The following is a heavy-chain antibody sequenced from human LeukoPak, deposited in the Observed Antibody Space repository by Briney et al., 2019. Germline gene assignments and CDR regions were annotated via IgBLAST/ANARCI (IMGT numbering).Heavy chain of an antibody. Sequence: PGGSLRLSCAASGFTFSSYAMSWVRQAPGKGLEWVSAISGSGGSTYYADSVKGRFTISRDNSKNTLYLQMNSLRAEDTAVYYCAKDLIKQQLVSTYYYYYGMGVWGQGTTVTVSS. CDR2: ISGSGGST. D-gene: IGHD6-13*01. CDR3: AKDLIKQQLVSTYYYYYGMGV. CDR1: GFTFSSYA. V-gene: IGHV3-23*01. J-gene: IGHJ6*02.